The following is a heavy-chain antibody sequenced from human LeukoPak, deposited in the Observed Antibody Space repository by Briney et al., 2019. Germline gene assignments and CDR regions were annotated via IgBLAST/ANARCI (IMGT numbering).Heavy chain of an antibody. CDR2: INHSGST. CDR1: GGSFSGYY. V-gene: IGHV4-34*01. J-gene: IGHJ6*03. D-gene: IGHD2-15*01. Sequence: SETLSLACAVYGGSFSGYYWSWIRQPPGKGLEWIGEINHSGSTNYNPSLKSRVTISVDTSKNQFSLKLSSVTAADTAVYYCARRAPTRYCSGGSCYSSYYYYMDVWGKGTTVTVSS. CDR3: ARRAPTRYCSGGSCYSSYYYYMDV.